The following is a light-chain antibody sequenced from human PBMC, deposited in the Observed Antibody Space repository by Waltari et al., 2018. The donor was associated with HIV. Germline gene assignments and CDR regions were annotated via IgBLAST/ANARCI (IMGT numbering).Light chain of an antibody. V-gene: IGLV3-1*01. CDR3: QAWDTTTAV. CDR2: SDA. Sequence: YDLTQPPSVSVSPGQTATITCSGDKLGTKYVSWYRRRPGQSPVLVIYSDATRPSGCSVRFSGSNSGRTATLTISGTQAMDEGDYYCQAWDTTTAVFGTGTRVTVL. CDR1: KLGTKY. J-gene: IGLJ1*01.